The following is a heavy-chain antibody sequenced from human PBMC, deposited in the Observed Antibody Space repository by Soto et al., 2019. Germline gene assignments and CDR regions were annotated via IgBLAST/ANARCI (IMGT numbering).Heavy chain of an antibody. Sequence: QVQLQESGPGLVKPSETLSLTCTVSGGSISSYYWSWIRQPPGKGLEWIGYIYYSGSTNYNPSLKSQVTISVDTSKNQFSLKLSSVTAADTAVYYCARDTIFGVANWFDPWGQGTLVTVSS. V-gene: IGHV4-59*01. CDR3: ARDTIFGVANWFDP. CDR2: IYYSGST. D-gene: IGHD3-3*01. J-gene: IGHJ5*02. CDR1: GGSISSYY.